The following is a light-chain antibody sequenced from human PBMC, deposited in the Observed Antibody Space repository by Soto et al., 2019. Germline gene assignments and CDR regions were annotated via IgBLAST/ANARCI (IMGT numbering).Light chain of an antibody. CDR2: GAS. V-gene: IGKV1-5*03. CDR1: QSISTL. CDR3: QQYTTFLLT. Sequence: DIQMTQSPSTLSAYVGDRVTITCRASQSISTLLAWYQQKPGKAPKLLIYGASTLESGVPSRFSGSGSGTEFTLTISSLQTDDSGTYFCQQYTTFLLTFGGGTKV. J-gene: IGKJ4*01.